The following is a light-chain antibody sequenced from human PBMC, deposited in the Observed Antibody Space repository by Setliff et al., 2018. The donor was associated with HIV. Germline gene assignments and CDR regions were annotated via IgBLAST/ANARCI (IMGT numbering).Light chain of an antibody. CDR1: SSDVGGYNY. V-gene: IGLV2-14*03. CDR3: SSYTNTPLYV. J-gene: IGLJ1*01. Sequence: ALTPPASVSGSPGQSITISCTGTSSDVGGYNYVSWYQQHPGKAPKLMIYDVSNRPSGVSNRFSGSKSGNTASLIISGLQPEDEADYYCSSYTNTPLYVFGTGTKVTVL. CDR2: DVS.